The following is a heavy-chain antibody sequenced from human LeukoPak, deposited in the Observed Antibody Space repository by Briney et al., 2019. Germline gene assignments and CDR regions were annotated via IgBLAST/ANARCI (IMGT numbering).Heavy chain of an antibody. V-gene: IGHV3-74*01. CDR2: INSDGSSI. J-gene: IGHJ3*02. Sequence: GGSLRLSCAASGFTFSSYWIHWVRQAPGKGLVWVSRINSDGSSISYADSVKGRFTISRDNAKNTLYLQMNSLRAEDTAVYYCARGNLAAGGAFDTWGQGTMVTVSS. CDR1: GFTFSSYW. CDR3: ARGNLAAGGAFDT. D-gene: IGHD6-13*01.